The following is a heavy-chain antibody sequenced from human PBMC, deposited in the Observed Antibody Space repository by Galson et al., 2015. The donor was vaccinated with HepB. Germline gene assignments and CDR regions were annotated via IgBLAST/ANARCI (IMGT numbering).Heavy chain of an antibody. V-gene: IGHV3-30*18. CDR3: AEDGGDYNLDY. CDR1: GFIFSSYG. Sequence: SLRLSCAASGFIFSSYGMHWVRQAPGKGLEWVAVISYDGSNKYYGDSVKGRFTISRANSKNTLYLQMNSLGAEDTAVYYCAEDGGDYNLDYWGQGTLVTVSS. CDR2: ISYDGSNK. J-gene: IGHJ4*02. D-gene: IGHD4-17*01.